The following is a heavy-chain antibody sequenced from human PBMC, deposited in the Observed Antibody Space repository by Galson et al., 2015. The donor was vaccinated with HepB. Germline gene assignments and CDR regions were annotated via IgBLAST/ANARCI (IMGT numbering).Heavy chain of an antibody. CDR1: GFTFSSYS. J-gene: IGHJ4*02. Sequence: SLRLSCAASGFTFSSYSMNWVRQAPGKGLEWVSSISSSSSYIYYADSVKGRFTISRDNAKNSLYLQMNSLRAEDTAVYYCARGRTIFGGDYWGQGTLVTVSS. D-gene: IGHD3-3*01. V-gene: IGHV3-21*01. CDR3: ARGRTIFGGDY. CDR2: ISSSSSYI.